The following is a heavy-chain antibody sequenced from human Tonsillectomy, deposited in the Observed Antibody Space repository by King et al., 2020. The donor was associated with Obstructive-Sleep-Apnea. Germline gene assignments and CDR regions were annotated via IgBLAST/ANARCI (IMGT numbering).Heavy chain of an antibody. J-gene: IGHJ3*02. V-gene: IGHV3-11*06. CDR1: GFTFSDFY. CDR3: AGVPAEGDAFDI. Sequence: QLVQSGGGLVKPGGSLRLSCAASGFTFSDFYMSWIRQAPGKGLEWVSYISSSSSYTNYADSVKGRFTISRDNAKNSLYLQMNSLRAEDTAVYYCAGVPAEGDAFDIWGQGTMVTVSS. CDR2: ISSSSSYT. D-gene: IGHD2-2*01.